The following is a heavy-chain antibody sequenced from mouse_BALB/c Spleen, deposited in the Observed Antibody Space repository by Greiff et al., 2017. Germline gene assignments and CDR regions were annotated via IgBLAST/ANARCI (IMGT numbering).Heavy chain of an antibody. V-gene: IGHV5-6-4*01. CDR3: TRDGNYFAY. CDR2: ISSGGSYT. Sequence: DVKLVESGGGLVKPGGSLKLSCAASGFTFSSYTMSWVRQTPEKRLEWVATISSGGSYTYYPDSVKGRFTISRDNAKNTLYLQMSSLKSEDTAMYYCTRDGNYFAYWGQGTLVTVSA. J-gene: IGHJ3*01. D-gene: IGHD2-1*01. CDR1: GFTFSSYT.